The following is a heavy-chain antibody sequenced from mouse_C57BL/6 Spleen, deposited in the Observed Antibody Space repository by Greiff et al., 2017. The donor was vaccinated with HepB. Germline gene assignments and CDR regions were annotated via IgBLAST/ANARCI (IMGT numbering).Heavy chain of an antibody. J-gene: IGHJ3*01. Sequence: DVKLVESGGGLVKPGGSLKLSCAASGFTFSSYTMSWVRQTPEKRLEWVATISGGGGNTYYPDSVKGRFTISRDNAKNTLYLQMSSLRSEDTALYYCARRRGDYSWFAYWGQGTLVTVSA. CDR2: ISGGGGNT. V-gene: IGHV5-9*01. CDR3: ARRRGDYSWFAY. D-gene: IGHD1-1*01. CDR1: GFTFSSYT.